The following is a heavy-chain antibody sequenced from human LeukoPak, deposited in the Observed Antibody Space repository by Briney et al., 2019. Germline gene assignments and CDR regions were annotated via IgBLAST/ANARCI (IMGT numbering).Heavy chain of an antibody. V-gene: IGHV1-46*01. CDR1: GYTFTSYY. Sequence: ASVKVSCKASGYTFTSYYMHWVRQAPGQGLEWMGIINPSGGSTSYAQKFQGRVTMTRDTSTSTAYMELSSLRSEDTAVYYCARPYDSSGYPYYGMDVWGQGTTVTVSS. J-gene: IGHJ6*02. D-gene: IGHD3-22*01. CDR3: ARPYDSSGYPYYGMDV. CDR2: INPSGGST.